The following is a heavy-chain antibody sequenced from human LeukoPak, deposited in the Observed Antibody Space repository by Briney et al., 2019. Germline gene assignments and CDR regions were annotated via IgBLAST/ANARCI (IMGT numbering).Heavy chain of an antibody. CDR1: GYTFTSYY. V-gene: IGHV1-8*02. CDR2: MNPNTGNT. D-gene: IGHD3-22*01. Sequence: ASVKVSCKASGYTFTSYYMHWVRQASGQGLEWMGWMNPNTGNTGYAQKFRGRVTMTRNTSISTAYMELSSLRSEDTAVYYCAKVSRDNSGYSPFDNWGQGTLVTVSS. CDR3: AKVSRDNSGYSPFDN. J-gene: IGHJ4*02.